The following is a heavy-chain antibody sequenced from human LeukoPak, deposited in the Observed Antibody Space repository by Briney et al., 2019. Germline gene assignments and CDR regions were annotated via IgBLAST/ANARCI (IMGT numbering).Heavy chain of an antibody. CDR2: IDPDDGET. CDR3: ESVSGSYTLLDC. J-gene: IGHJ4*02. V-gene: IGHV1-24*01. D-gene: IGHD1-26*01. CDR1: GYTLTELS. Sequence: ASVKVSCKVSGYTLTELSMHWVRQASGKGLEWMGGIDPDDGETIYAPKFQGRVTMTEDTSTDTAYLELSGLRSDDTAVYYCESVSGSYTLLDCWGQGTPVTVSS.